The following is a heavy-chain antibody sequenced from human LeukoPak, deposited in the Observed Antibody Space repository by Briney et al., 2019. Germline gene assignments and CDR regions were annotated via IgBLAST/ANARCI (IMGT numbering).Heavy chain of an antibody. D-gene: IGHD3-22*01. CDR2: IRYDGSNK. V-gene: IGHV3-30*02. CDR3: AKDANHLYYYDSSGYYPDY. Sequence: GGSLRLSCAASGFTFSNYGMHWVRQAPGKGLEWVSFIRYDGSNKYYADSVKGRFTISRDNSKNTLYLQMNSLRAEDTALYYCAKDANHLYYYDSSGYYPDYWGQGTLVTVSS. CDR1: GFTFSNYG. J-gene: IGHJ4*02.